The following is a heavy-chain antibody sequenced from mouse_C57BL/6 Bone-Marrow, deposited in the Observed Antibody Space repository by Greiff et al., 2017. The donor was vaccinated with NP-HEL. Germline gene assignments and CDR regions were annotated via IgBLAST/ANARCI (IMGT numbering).Heavy chain of an antibody. CDR1: GYAFSSSW. CDR2: IYPGDGDT. Sequence: QVQLKHSGPELVKPGASVKISCKASGYAFSSSWMNWVKQRPGKGLEWIGRIYPGDGDTNYNGKFKGKATLTADKSSSTAYMQLSSLTSEDSAVYFCARGITTVRYYAMDYWGQGTSVTVSS. V-gene: IGHV1-82*01. CDR3: ARGITTVRYYAMDY. J-gene: IGHJ4*01. D-gene: IGHD1-1*01.